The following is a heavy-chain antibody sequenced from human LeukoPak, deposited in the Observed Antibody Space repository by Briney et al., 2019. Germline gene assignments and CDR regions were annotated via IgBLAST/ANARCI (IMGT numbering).Heavy chain of an antibody. V-gene: IGHV3-7*01. CDR1: GFTFSNYW. Sequence: GGSLRLSCVASGFTFSNYWMSWVRQAPGKGLEWVANIKQDGSEKYYVDSVKGRFTISRDNAKNSLYLQMNSLRAEDTAVYYCAELGITMIGGVWGKGNTVTISS. CDR3: AELGITMIGGV. CDR2: IKQDGSEK. D-gene: IGHD3-10*02. J-gene: IGHJ6*04.